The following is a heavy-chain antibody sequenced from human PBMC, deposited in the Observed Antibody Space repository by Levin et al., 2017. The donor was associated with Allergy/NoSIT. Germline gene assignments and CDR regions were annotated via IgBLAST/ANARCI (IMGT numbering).Heavy chain of an antibody. J-gene: IGHJ4*02. V-gene: IGHV3-23*01. CDR2: TNDLGRDT. CDR3: ASERDRCWPD. Sequence: SCAASGFTFSRYAMSWVRQAPGKGLEWISATNDLGRDTYYADSVKGRFTISRDNSKNMLYLQMNSLRVDDTAVYYCASERDRCWPDWGQGTLVTVSS. CDR1: GFTFSRYA. D-gene: IGHD2-15*01.